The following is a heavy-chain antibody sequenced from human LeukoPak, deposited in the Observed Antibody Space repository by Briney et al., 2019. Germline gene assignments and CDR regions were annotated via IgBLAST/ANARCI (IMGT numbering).Heavy chain of an antibody. Sequence: PGGSLRLSCAASGFTFTTYWMGWVRQAPGKGLEWVANIKQDGSEKYYVDSVKGRFTISRDSAKNSLYLQMNRLRAEDTALYYCTRESRLHVRLVAFDIWGQGTMVTVSS. V-gene: IGHV3-7*01. CDR1: GFTFTTYW. CDR2: IKQDGSEK. CDR3: TRESRLHVRLVAFDI. D-gene: IGHD2-21*01. J-gene: IGHJ3*02.